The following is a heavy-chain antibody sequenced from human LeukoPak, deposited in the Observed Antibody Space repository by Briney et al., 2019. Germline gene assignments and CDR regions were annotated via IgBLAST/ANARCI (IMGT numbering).Heavy chain of an antibody. D-gene: IGHD3-10*01. CDR3: ARDLSGFPPDYYGSGSQGYFDY. CDR2: ISSSGSTI. CDR1: GFTFSDYY. J-gene: IGHJ4*02. Sequence: GGSLRLSCAASGFTFSDYYMSWIRHAPGKGLEWVSYISSSGSTIYYADSVKGRFTISRDNAKNSLYLQMNSLRAEDTAVYYCARDLSGFPPDYYGSGSQGYFDYWGQGTLVTVSS. V-gene: IGHV3-11*01.